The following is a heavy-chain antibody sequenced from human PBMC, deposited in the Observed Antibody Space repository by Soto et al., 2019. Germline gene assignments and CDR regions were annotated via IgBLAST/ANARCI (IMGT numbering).Heavy chain of an antibody. CDR2: IYPGDHET. Sequence: GESLKISCQCSGYTFSNFWIDWVRQLPGKGLEWMGIIYPGDHETRYSPSFHGKVTISADKSINTAYLQWNSLEASDTAFYFCARSPRSSPYFDYWGQGALVTVSS. CDR3: ARSPRSSPYFDY. D-gene: IGHD6-13*01. J-gene: IGHJ4*02. CDR1: GYTFSNFW. V-gene: IGHV5-51*01.